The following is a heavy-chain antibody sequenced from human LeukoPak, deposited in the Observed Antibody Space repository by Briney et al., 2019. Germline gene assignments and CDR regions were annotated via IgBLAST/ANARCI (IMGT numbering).Heavy chain of an antibody. V-gene: IGHV1-18*01. D-gene: IGHD6-13*01. CDR2: ISAYNGNT. Sequence: ASVKVSCKASGYTFTSYGISWVRQAPGQGLEWMGWISAYNGNTNYAQKLQGRVTMTTDTPTSTAYMELRSLRSDDTAVYYCAREGYSSSWYSSGYYYGMDVWGQGTTVTVSS. CDR1: GYTFTSYG. J-gene: IGHJ6*02. CDR3: AREGYSSSWYSSGYYYGMDV.